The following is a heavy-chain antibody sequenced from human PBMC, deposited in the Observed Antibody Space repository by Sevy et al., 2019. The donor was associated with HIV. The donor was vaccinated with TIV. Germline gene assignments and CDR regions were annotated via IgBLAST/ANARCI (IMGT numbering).Heavy chain of an antibody. Sequence: GESLKISCAASGFTFSSYWMSWVRQAPGKGLEWVANIKQDGSEKYYVDSVKGRFTISRDNAKNALYLQMNSLRAEDTAGYYCARDSIITIFGVVTFVGVHKDYYYYGMDVWGQGTTVTVS. CDR2: IKQDGSEK. J-gene: IGHJ6*02. V-gene: IGHV3-7*03. CDR1: GFTFSSYW. D-gene: IGHD3-3*01. CDR3: ARDSIITIFGVVTFVGVHKDYYYYGMDV.